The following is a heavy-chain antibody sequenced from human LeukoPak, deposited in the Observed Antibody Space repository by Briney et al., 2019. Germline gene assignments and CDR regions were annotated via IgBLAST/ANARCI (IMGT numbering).Heavy chain of an antibody. D-gene: IGHD4-17*01. CDR2: IYYSGTT. V-gene: IGHV4-38-2*02. CDR3: AKDRSQFRTATTRYNDAFDL. Sequence: SETLSLTCTVSGYSISSGYYWGWIRQPPGKGLEWIGSIYYSGTTFYNPSLKSRVTISVETSENQFSLHLTSVTAADTAIYYCAKDRSQFRTATTRYNDAFDLWGQGTLVTVSS. J-gene: IGHJ3*01. CDR1: GYSISSGYY.